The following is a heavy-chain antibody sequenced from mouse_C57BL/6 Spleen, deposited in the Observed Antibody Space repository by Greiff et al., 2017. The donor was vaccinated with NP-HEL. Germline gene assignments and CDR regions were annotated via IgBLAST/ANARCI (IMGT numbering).Heavy chain of an antibody. CDR2: IRNKANGYTT. V-gene: IGHV7-3*01. Sequence: EVHLVESGGGLVQPGGSLSLSCAASGFTFTDYYMSWVRQPPGKALEWLGFIRNKANGYTTEYSASVKGRFTISRDNSQSILYLQMNSLRAEDSATYYCARFGSRGDYWGQGTTLTVSS. CDR3: ARFGSRGDY. CDR1: GFTFTDYY. J-gene: IGHJ2*01.